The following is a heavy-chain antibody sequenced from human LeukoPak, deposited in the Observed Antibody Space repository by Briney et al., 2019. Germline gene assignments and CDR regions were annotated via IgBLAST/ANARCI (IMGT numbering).Heavy chain of an antibody. D-gene: IGHD3-10*01. V-gene: IGHV4-31*03. CDR1: GGSVISGDYY. J-gene: IGHJ6*02. Sequence: PSETPSLTCTVSGGSVISGDYYWSWIRQHPVKGLQWIGNIFYSGNTHYNPSLKSRLNISIDTSKNQFSLRLSSVAAADTAVYYCARAGVTMIRGVITEYRGDVWGQGTTVTVSS. CDR3: ARAGVTMIRGVITEYRGDV. CDR2: IFYSGNT.